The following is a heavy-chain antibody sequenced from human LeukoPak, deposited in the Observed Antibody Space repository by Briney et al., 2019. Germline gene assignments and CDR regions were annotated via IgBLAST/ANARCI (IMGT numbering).Heavy chain of an antibody. V-gene: IGHV4-34*01. CDR3: ARDGYSFGRGFDP. CDR1: GGSFSGYY. Sequence: SETLSVTCSVYGGSFSGYYWIWIRQSPEMGLQWIGEISHSGSTNYNPSLKSRLTMSVDTSKNQFSLKLSSVTAADTAVYYCARDGYSFGRGFDPWGQGTLVTVSS. D-gene: IGHD5-18*01. CDR2: ISHSGST. J-gene: IGHJ5*02.